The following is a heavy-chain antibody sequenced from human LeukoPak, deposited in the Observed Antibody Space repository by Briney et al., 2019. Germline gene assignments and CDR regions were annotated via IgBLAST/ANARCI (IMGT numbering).Heavy chain of an antibody. CDR3: VRKFATGD. V-gene: IGHV3-74*01. CDR1: GFAFSSHL. D-gene: IGHD1-14*01. Sequence: GGSLRLSCAASGFAFSSHLMHWVRQAQGTGLVWVSSVKSDGTATNYADSVKGRFTISRDNAKNTLYLQMNSLRVEDTAVYYCVRKFATGDWGQGTLVTVSS. CDR2: VKSDGTAT. J-gene: IGHJ4*02.